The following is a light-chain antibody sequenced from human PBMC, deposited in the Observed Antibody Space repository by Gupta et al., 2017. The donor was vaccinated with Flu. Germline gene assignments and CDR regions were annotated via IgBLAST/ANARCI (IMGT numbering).Light chain of an antibody. J-gene: IGLJ2*01. CDR1: STNIGSNV. CDR2: SNN. V-gene: IGLV1-44*01. CDR3: TAWDDRLNALL. Sequence: QSVLTQPPSASGTPGQRVAISCSGSSTNIGSNVVNWYQMLPGTAPRLLIYSNNQRPSGVPDRFSGSKSGTSASLAISGLQSEDEADYYCTAWDDRLNALLFGGGTKLTVL.